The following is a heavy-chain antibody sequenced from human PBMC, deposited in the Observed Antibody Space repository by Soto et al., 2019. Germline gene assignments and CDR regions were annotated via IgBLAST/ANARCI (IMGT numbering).Heavy chain of an antibody. V-gene: IGHV4-59*08. CDR2: IYYSGST. CDR1: GGFTSSYY. J-gene: IGHJ4*02. D-gene: IGHD2-15*01. CDR3: ARHTPAISISDH. Sequence: SETLSLTCTVSGGFTSSYYWSWIRQPPGKGLEWIGYIYYSGSTNYNPSLKSRVTISVDTSKNQFSLKLSSVTAADTAVYYCARHTPAISISDHWGQGTLVTVSS.